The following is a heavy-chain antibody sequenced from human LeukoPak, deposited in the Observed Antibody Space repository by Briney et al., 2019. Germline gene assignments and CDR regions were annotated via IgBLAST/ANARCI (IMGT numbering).Heavy chain of an antibody. CDR3: ARLGHCSSTSCYGLDY. CDR1: GGSITGHH. Sequence: SETLSLTCTVSGGSITGHHWSWIRQAPGKGLEWIGNIFYSGTTNYNPSLESRVTISVDTSKNQFSLKLSSVTPADTAVYYCARLGHCSSTSCYGLDYWGQGTLVTVSS. V-gene: IGHV4-59*11. CDR2: IFYSGTT. D-gene: IGHD2-2*01. J-gene: IGHJ4*02.